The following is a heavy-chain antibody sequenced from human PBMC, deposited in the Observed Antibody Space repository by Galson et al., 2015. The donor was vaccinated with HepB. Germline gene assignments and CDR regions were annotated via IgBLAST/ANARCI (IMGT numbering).Heavy chain of an antibody. CDR1: GFTFSGYY. V-gene: IGHV3-11*05. J-gene: IGHJ3*02. Sequence: SLRLSCAASGFTFSGYYMSWIRQAPGKGLEWVSYISSSSSYTNYADSVKGRFTISRDNAKNSLYLQMNSLRAEDTAVYYCARARTLDYYDSSGYYYPDAFDIWGQGTMVTVSS. D-gene: IGHD3-22*01. CDR2: ISSSSSYT. CDR3: ARARTLDYYDSSGYYYPDAFDI.